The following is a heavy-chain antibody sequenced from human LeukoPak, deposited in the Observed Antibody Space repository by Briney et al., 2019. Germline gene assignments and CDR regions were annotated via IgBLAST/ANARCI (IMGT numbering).Heavy chain of an antibody. J-gene: IGHJ2*01. V-gene: IGHV1-18*04. CDR3: ARDPRIYFDWLLTNWYFDL. D-gene: IGHD3-9*01. CDR2: ISAYNGNT. CDR1: GYTFTSYG. Sequence: AASVKVSCKASGYTFTSYGISWVRQAPGQGLEWMGWISAYNGNTNYAQKLQGRVTMTTDTSTSTAYMELRSLRSDDTAVYYCARDPRIYFDWLLTNWYFDLWGRGTLVTVSS.